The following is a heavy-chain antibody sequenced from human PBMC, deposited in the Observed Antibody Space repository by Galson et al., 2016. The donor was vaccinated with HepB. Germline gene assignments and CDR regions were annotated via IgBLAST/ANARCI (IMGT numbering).Heavy chain of an antibody. CDR1: GFTFSSYS. CDR3: TRPTIAVAGSYYYYGMDV. V-gene: IGHV3-21*01. CDR2: ISTSSSNK. D-gene: IGHD6-19*01. Sequence: SLRLSCAASGFTFSSYSMNWVRQAPGKGLEWVSSISTSSSNKYYADSVKGRFTISRDNAKNSLYLQMNSLRAEDTAVYYCTRPTIAVAGSYYYYGMDVWGRGTTVTVSS. J-gene: IGHJ6*02.